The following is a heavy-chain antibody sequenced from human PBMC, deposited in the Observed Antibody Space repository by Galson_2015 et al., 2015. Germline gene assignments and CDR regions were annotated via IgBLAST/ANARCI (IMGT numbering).Heavy chain of an antibody. CDR2: ISGSGGST. Sequence: SLRLSCAASGFTFSNYAMTWVRQAPGKGLEWVSTISGSGGSTYYADSLKGRFTISRDNAKNTLYLQMNSLRAEDTAVYSCAKYDCSSTSCYPLEHWGQGTLVTVSS. J-gene: IGHJ1*01. CDR3: AKYDCSSTSCYPLEH. V-gene: IGHV3-23*01. CDR1: GFTFSNYA. D-gene: IGHD2-2*01.